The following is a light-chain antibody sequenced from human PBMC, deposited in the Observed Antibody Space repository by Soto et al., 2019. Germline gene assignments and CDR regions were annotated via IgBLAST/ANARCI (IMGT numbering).Light chain of an antibody. V-gene: IGKV3-20*01. Sequence: EIVLTQSPGTLSLSPGERATLSCRASQSVSSSFLAWYQQKPGQAPRLLIYGASSRATGIPDRFSGSGSGTDFTLTISRLEPEDFPVYYCQQYGSSPRTFGPGTTVDI. CDR3: QQYGSSPRT. CDR2: GAS. J-gene: IGKJ3*01. CDR1: QSVSSSF.